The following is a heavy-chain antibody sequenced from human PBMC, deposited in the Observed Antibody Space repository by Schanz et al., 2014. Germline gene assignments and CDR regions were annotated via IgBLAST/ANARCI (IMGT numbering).Heavy chain of an antibody. CDR2: ISNNGDST. CDR1: TSIFNHAW. V-gene: IGHV3-64D*06. J-gene: IGHJ2*01. D-gene: IGHD5-18*01. Sequence: EVQLVESGGGLVKPGGSLRLSCAASTSIFNHAWMSWVRQAPGKGLEYISAISNNGDSTYYADSVKGRFTISRDNSKNTLFLQMSSLRVDDMAVYYCGRAGTGMAGWYFELWGRGTLVTVSS. CDR3: GRAGTGMAGWYFEL.